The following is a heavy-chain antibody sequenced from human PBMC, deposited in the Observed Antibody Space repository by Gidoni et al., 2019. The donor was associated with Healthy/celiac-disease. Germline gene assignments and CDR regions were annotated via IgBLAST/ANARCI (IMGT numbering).Heavy chain of an antibody. Sequence: QVQLQESGPGLVKPSETMSLTCPVSGGSISSYYWSWIRPPPRKCMEWIWYNYYSGSPNYNPSLKSRVIRSVETSKNPFSRKLSSGTASDTAVYYCARVGEWELNFDYWGQGTLVTVSS. V-gene: IGHV4-59*01. CDR1: GGSISSYY. J-gene: IGHJ4*02. CDR2: NYYSGSP. CDR3: ARVGEWELNFDY. D-gene: IGHD1-26*01.